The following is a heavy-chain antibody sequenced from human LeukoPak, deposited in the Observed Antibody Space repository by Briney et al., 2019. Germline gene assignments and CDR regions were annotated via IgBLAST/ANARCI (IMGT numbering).Heavy chain of an antibody. CDR2: IYYSGST. D-gene: IGHD2-8*01. CDR1: GGSSSTYY. CDR3: ARVRGIVLMVYAPGYYYYMDV. J-gene: IGHJ6*03. V-gene: IGHV4-31*03. Sequence: SETLSLTCTVSGGSSSTYYWSWIRQHPGKGLEWIGYIYYSGSTYYNPSLKSRVTISVDTSKNQFSLKLSSVTAADTAVYYCARVRGIVLMVYAPGYYYYMDVWGKGTTVTVSS.